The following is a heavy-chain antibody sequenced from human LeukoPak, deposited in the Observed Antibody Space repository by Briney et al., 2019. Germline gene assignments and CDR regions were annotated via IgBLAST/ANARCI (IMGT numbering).Heavy chain of an antibody. J-gene: IGHJ4*02. V-gene: IGHV3-64D*06. CDR3: VRGTGY. Sequence: PGGSLRLSCSVSGFTFCTYVMHWVRQAPGKGLEYVSAISSNGDNTYYADSVKGRFTISRDNSKNTLYLQMSSLRADDTAVYYCVRGTGYWGQGTLVTVSS. CDR1: GFTFCTYV. CDR2: ISSNGDNT.